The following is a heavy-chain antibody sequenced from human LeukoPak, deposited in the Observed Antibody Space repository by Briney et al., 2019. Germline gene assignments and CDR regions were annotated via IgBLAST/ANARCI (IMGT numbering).Heavy chain of an antibody. CDR1: GFTVSSNY. CDR3: ARFQHYYYYGMDV. J-gene: IGHJ6*02. V-gene: IGHV3-66*02. CDR2: IYSGGST. Sequence: GGSLRLSCAASGFTVSSNYMSWVRQAPGKGLEWVSVIYSGGSTYYADSVKGRFTISRDNSKNTLYLQMNGLRAEDTAVYYCARFQHYYYYGMDVWGQGTTVTVSS. D-gene: IGHD3-16*01.